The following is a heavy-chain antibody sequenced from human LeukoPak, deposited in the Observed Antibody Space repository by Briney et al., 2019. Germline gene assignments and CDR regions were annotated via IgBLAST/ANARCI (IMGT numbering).Heavy chain of an antibody. CDR1: VFTFSSYS. CDR2: ISSSSSYI. V-gene: IGHV3-21*01. J-gene: IGHJ4*02. CDR3: ARRERVGALDY. Sequence: GGSLRLSCAASVFTFSSYSMNWVRQAPGKGLEWVSSISSSSSYIYYADSVKGRFTISRDNAKNSLYLQMNSLRAEDTAVYYCARRERVGALDYWGQGTLVTVSS. D-gene: IGHD1-26*01.